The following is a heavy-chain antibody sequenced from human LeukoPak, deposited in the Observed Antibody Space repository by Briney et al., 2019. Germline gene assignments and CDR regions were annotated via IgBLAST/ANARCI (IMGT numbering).Heavy chain of an antibody. CDR2: ISGSGGST. CDR1: GFTFSIYA. V-gene: IGHV3-23*01. Sequence: PGGSLRLSCAASGFTFSIYAMTWVRQAPGKGLEWVSVISGSGGSTYYADSVEGRFTLTRDNSKNTLYLQMNSLRAEDTAVYYCAKSTGGVVEVAVDYWGQGTLVTVSS. J-gene: IGHJ4*02. D-gene: IGHD2-15*01. CDR3: AKSTGGVVEVAVDY.